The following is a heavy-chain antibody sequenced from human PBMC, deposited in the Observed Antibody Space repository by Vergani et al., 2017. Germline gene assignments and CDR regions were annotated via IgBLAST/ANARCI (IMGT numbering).Heavy chain of an antibody. D-gene: IGHD4-17*01. CDR2: IYTSGST. J-gene: IGHJ6*03. CDR3: ARESDYGDYPGDPYYYYYYYMDV. V-gene: IGHV4-61*02. CDR1: GGSISSGSYY. Sequence: QVQLQESGPGLVKPSQTLSLTCTVSGGSISSGSYYWSWIRQPAGKGLEWIGRIYTSGSTNYNPSLKSRVTISVDTSKNQFSLKLSSVTAADTAVYYCARESDYGDYPGDPYYYYYYYMDVWGKGTTVTVSS.